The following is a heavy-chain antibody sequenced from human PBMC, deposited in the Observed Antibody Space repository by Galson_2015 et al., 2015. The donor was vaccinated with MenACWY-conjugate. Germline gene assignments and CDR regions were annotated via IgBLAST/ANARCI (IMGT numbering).Heavy chain of an antibody. D-gene: IGHD3-16*01. CDR2: IKEDGSER. CDR3: ARPVRVRLNVSPYYFDN. J-gene: IGHJ4*02. CDR1: GFSLSHYW. Sequence: SLRLSCAASGFSLSHYWMSWVRQAPGKGLEWVANIKEDGSERYYVDSVKGRFTISRDNAKNSLFLQMNSLRAEDTAVYYCARPVRVRLNVSPYYFDNWGQGTLVTASS. V-gene: IGHV3-7*03.